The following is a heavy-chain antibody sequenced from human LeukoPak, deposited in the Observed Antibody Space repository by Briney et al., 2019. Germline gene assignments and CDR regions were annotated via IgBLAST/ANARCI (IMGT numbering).Heavy chain of an antibody. J-gene: IGHJ4*02. CDR3: ARSDGDFDY. V-gene: IGHV3-74*01. CDR1: GFTFGGHW. CDR2: INPDGGRP. Sequence: GGSLRLSCAASGFTFGGHWIHWVRQAPGKGLVWVSRINPDGGRPAYADSVKGRFTISRDNAKNTLYLQMNSVRADDTAVYYCARSDGDFDYWGQGTLVTVSS. D-gene: IGHD3-10*01.